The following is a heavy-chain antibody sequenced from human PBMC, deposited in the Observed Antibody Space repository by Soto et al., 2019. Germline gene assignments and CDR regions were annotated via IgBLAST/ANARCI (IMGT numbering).Heavy chain of an antibody. Sequence: QVQLQESGPGLVKPSETLSLTCTVSGGSITNYYCSWFRQPPGKGLEWIGYINYDGYSAYNLSLNRRVTLSMDASKTQFSLMLESVTATDTAVYYCARHGFGPLHGLVDVWGPGTTVIVSS. J-gene: IGHJ6*02. D-gene: IGHD3-10*01. CDR3: ARHGFGPLHGLVDV. V-gene: IGHV4-59*08. CDR1: GGSITNYY. CDR2: INYDGYS.